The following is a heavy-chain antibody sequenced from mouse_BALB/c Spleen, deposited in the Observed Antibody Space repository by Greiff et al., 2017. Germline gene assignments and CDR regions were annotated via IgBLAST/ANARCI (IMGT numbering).Heavy chain of an antibody. CDR2: IYPGSGST. CDR1: GYTFTDYV. V-gene: IGHV1-77*01. D-gene: IGHD1-1*01. J-gene: IGHJ1*01. CDR3: ARGTYGSSYDWYFGV. Sequence: QVQLQQSGPELVKPGASVKMSCKASGYTFTDYVISWVKQSTGQGLEWIGEIYPGSGSTYYNENVKGKATLTADKSSNTAYMQLSNLTSEDSAVYFCARGTYGSSYDWYFGVWGAGATVTVSS.